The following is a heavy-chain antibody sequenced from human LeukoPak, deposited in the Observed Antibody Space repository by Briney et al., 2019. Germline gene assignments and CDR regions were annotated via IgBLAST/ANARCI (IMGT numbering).Heavy chain of an antibody. J-gene: IGHJ6*03. CDR1: GFTFSSCG. V-gene: IGHV3-30*02. D-gene: IGHD6-19*01. CDR2: IWYGGSNK. Sequence: GGSLRLSCAASGFTFSSCGKHWVRQAPGKGLEWVAVIWYGGSNKYYADSVKGRFTISRYNSKNTLYLQMNSLRAEDTAVYYCAKGPTSSGRSGYYYYMDVWGKGTTVTVSS. CDR3: AKGPTSSGRSGYYYYMDV.